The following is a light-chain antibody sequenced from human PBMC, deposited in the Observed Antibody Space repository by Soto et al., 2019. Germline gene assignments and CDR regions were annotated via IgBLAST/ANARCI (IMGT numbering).Light chain of an antibody. J-gene: IGKJ5*01. CDR1: RSVSSY. CDR3: QKYNNWPIT. CDR2: DAS. Sequence: PGESATLSCRASRSVSSYLSWYQQKPGQAPRLLIYDASNRPTDIPDRFSGSGSGTDLNLTISRLQSEDFAVYFCQKYNNWPITCGQGTRLEI. V-gene: IGKV3D-15*01.